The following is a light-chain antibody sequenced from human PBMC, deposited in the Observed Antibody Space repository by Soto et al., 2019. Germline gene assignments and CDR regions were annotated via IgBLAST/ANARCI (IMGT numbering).Light chain of an antibody. J-gene: IGKJ4*01. Sequence: EIVLTQSPATLPLSPGDRATLSCRASQSVGSYLGWYQQRPGQAPRLLIYDASNRATGIPARFSGSGSGTDFTLTISSLEPEDFAVYYCQQRSDWPSTFGEGTKVEIK. CDR1: QSVGSY. CDR2: DAS. CDR3: QQRSDWPST. V-gene: IGKV3-11*01.